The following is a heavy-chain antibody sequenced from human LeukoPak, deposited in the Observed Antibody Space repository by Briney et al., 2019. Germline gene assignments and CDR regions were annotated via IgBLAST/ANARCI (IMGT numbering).Heavy chain of an antibody. CDR3: AGGIPYYYGSGSYYTDYYYYGMDV. CDR1: GYTFTSYA. J-gene: IGHJ6*02. Sequence: ASVKVSCKASGYTFTSYAMHWVRQAPGQRLEWMGWINAGNGNTKYSQKFQGRVTITRDTSASIAYMELSSLRSEDTAVYYCAGGIPYYYGSGSYYTDYYYYGMDVWGQGTTVTVSS. D-gene: IGHD3-10*01. V-gene: IGHV1-3*01. CDR2: INAGNGNT.